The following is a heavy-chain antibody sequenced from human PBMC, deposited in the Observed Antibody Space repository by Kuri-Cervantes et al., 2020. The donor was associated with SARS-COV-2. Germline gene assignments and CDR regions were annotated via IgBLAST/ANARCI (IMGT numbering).Heavy chain of an antibody. D-gene: IGHD5-18*01. CDR1: GGSISSYY. Sequence: GESLKISCTVSGGSISSYYWSWIRQAPGKGLEWVSYISSSGSTIYYADSVKGRFTISRDNAKNSLYLQMNSLRAEDTAVYYCAKDRGYSYGQPDAFDIWGQGTMVTVSS. J-gene: IGHJ3*02. V-gene: IGHV3-11*01. CDR2: ISSSGSTI. CDR3: AKDRGYSYGQPDAFDI.